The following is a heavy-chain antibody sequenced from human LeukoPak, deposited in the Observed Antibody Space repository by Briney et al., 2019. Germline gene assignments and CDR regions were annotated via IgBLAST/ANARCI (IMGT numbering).Heavy chain of an antibody. V-gene: IGHV3-49*03. D-gene: IGHD3-16*01. J-gene: IGHJ4*02. CDR1: GFTFGDYA. CDR3: TKSRYYDYVWGGY. Sequence: GRSLRLSCTGSGFTFGDYAVTWFRQAPGKGLEWVGFIRSKGYGGTTEYAASVKGRFTSSRDDSKSIAYLQMNSLKTEDTAVYYCTKSRYYDYVWGGYWGQGTLVTASS. CDR2: IRSKGYGGTT.